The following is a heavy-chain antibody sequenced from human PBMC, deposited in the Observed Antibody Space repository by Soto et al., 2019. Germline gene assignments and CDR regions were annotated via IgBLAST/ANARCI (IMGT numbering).Heavy chain of an antibody. CDR2: TYYRSKWYN. CDR3: ARAYCSGGRCWAWPSWFDP. D-gene: IGHD2-15*01. Sequence: PTQTLSLTCAISGDSVSSNSAAWNWIRQSPSRGLEWLGRTYYRSKWYNDYAVSVKSRITINPGTSKNQFSLQLNSVTPEDTAVYYCARAYCSGGRCWAWPSWFDPWGQGTLVTVSS. V-gene: IGHV6-1*01. CDR1: GDSVSSNSAA. J-gene: IGHJ5*02.